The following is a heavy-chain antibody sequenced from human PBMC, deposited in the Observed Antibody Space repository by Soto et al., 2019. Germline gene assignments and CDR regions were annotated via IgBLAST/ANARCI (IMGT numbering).Heavy chain of an antibody. V-gene: IGHV3-30-3*01. D-gene: IGHD1-26*01. CDR2: ISYDGSNK. CDR1: GFTFSSYA. CDR3: ARGGEWELLRRGGPLAPYGMDV. J-gene: IGHJ6*02. Sequence: QVQLVESGGGVVQPGRSLRLSCAASGFTFSSYAMHWVRQAPGKGLEWVAVISYDGSNKYYADSVKGRFTISRDNSKNTLYLQMNSLRAEDTAVYYCARGGEWELLRRGGPLAPYGMDVWGQGTTFTVSS.